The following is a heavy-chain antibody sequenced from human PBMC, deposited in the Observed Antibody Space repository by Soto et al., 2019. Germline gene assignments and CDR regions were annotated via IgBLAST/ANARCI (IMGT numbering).Heavy chain of an antibody. CDR1: GFTFSSYG. CDR3: GGGGGRDIDY. J-gene: IGHJ4*02. V-gene: IGHV3-30*03. D-gene: IGHD3-16*01. CDR2: ISYDGSNE. Sequence: QVQLVESGGGVVQPGGSLRLSCAASGFTFSSYGMHWVRQAPGKGLEWVAVISYDGSNEYYADSVKGRFTISRDNSKNTAYLEMDSLKTGGTAVFFRGGGGGRDIDYWGQGTLVTVSS.